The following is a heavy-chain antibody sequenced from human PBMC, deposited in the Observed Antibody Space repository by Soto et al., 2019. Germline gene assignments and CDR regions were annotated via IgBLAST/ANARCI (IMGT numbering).Heavy chain of an antibody. J-gene: IGHJ6*02. Sequence: SETLSLTCAVYGGSFSGYYWSWIRQPPGKGLEWIGEINHSGSTNYNPSLKSRVTISVDTSKNQFSLKLSSVTAADTAVYYCARRDDQDDFWSGYLYYYYYGMDVRGQGTTVTVSS. CDR3: ARRDDQDDFWSGYLYYYYYGMDV. V-gene: IGHV4-34*01. D-gene: IGHD3-3*01. CDR1: GGSFSGYY. CDR2: INHSGST.